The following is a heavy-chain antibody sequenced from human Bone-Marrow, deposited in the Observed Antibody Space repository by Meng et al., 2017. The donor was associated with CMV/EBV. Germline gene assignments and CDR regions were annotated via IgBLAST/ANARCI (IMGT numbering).Heavy chain of an antibody. D-gene: IGHD3-22*01. CDR1: SISSSNW. CDR3: ARRTSRGTMIVVVTPFDY. CDR2: IYHSGST. Sequence: SISSSNWWSWVRQPPGKGLEWIGEIYHSGSTNYNPSLKSRVTISVDKSKNQFSLKLSSVTAADTAVYYCARRTSRGTMIVVVTPFDYWGQGTLVTVS. J-gene: IGHJ4*02. V-gene: IGHV4-4*02.